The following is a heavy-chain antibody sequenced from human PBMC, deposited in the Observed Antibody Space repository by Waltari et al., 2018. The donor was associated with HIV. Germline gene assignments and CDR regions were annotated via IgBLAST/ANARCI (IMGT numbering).Heavy chain of an antibody. CDR2: IKSKRDGETA. CDR3: TRKAFSGSYYDS. V-gene: IGHV3-15*01. D-gene: IGHD1-26*01. J-gene: IGHJ4*02. Sequence: EVQLVESGGGLVKPGGSLSLSCVGSGFTFKIAWINWVRQAPGKVLEWVGRIKSKRDGETADYGDPVRGRFSNSRDDSQNTVFLQMNSLKTEDTAVYYCTRKAFSGSYYDSWGQGALVTVSS. CDR1: GFTFKIAW.